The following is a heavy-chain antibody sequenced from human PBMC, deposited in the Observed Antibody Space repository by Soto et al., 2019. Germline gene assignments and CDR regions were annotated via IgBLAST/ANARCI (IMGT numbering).Heavy chain of an antibody. CDR1: GFTFSNAW. Sequence: WGSLRLSCAASGFTFSNAWMNWVRQAPGKGLEWVGRIKSKTDGGTTDYAAPVKGRFTISRDDSKNTLYLQMNSLKTEDTAVYYCTTDSHAFADYGDSYYYYGMDVWGQGTTVSVSS. CDR3: TTDSHAFADYGDSYYYYGMDV. J-gene: IGHJ6*02. CDR2: IKSKTDGGTT. D-gene: IGHD4-17*01. V-gene: IGHV3-15*07.